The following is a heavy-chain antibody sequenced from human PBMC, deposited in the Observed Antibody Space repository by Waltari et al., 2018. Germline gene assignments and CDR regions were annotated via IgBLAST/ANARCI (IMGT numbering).Heavy chain of an antibody. V-gene: IGHV3-7*01. Sequence: EVQLVESGGGLVQPGGSLRLSCAASGFTFSSHWMSWVRQAPGKGLEWVANIKQDGSEKYYVDSVKGRFTISRDNAKNSLYLQMNSLRAEDTAVYYCARGVAGAAAGAGVDYYMDVWGKGTTVTVSS. J-gene: IGHJ6*03. CDR3: ARGVAGAAAGAGVDYYMDV. D-gene: IGHD6-13*01. CDR1: GFTFSSHW. CDR2: IKQDGSEK.